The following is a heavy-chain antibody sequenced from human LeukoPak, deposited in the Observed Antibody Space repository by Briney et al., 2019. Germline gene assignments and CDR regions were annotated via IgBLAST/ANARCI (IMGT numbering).Heavy chain of an antibody. CDR2: ISSGSTYT. J-gene: IGHJ4*02. D-gene: IGHD4-23*01. CDR3: ARGDYGGDYFDS. V-gene: IGHV3-11*05. Sequence: GGSLRLSCEVSGFTFSDHYMSWIRQAPGKRLEWVSYISSGSTYTNYADSVEGRFTISRDNAKNSLYLQMNSLRAEDTAVYYCARGDYGGDYFDSWGQGTLVTVSS. CDR1: GFTFSDHY.